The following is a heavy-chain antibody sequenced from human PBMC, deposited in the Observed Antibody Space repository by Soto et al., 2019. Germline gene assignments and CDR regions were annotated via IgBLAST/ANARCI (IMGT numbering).Heavy chain of an antibody. J-gene: IGHJ4*02. D-gene: IGHD3-22*01. V-gene: IGHV3-33*01. Sequence: GGSLRLSCAASGFTFSSYGMHWVRQAPGKGLEWVAVIWYDGSNKYYADSVKGRFTISRDNSKNTLYLQMNSLRAEDTAVYYCARSTATYYYDSSGYSPDYWGQGTLVTVSS. CDR2: IWYDGSNK. CDR1: GFTFSSYG. CDR3: ARSTATYYYDSSGYSPDY.